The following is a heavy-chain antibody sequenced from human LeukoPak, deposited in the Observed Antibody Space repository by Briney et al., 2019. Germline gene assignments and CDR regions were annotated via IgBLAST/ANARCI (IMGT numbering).Heavy chain of an antibody. CDR3: ARSGLGEYCSGGSCYSWLGY. J-gene: IGHJ4*02. CDR2: INPSGGST. CDR1: GYTFTSYY. V-gene: IGHV1-46*01. D-gene: IGHD2-15*01. Sequence: ASVKVSCKASGYTFTSYYMHWVRQAPGQGLEWMGIINPSGGSTSYAQKFQGRVTITADESTSTAYMELSSLRSEDTAVYYCARSGLGEYCSGGSCYSWLGYWGQGTLVTVSS.